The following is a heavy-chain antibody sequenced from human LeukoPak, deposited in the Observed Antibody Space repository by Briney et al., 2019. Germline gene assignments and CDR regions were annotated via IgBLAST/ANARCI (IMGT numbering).Heavy chain of an antibody. CDR1: GFTFSGYA. CDR2: ISYDGSNK. V-gene: IGHV3-30*04. J-gene: IGHJ4*02. D-gene: IGHD3-22*01. Sequence: PGGSLRLSCAASGFTFSGYAMHWVRQAPGKGLEWVAVISYDGSNKYYADSVKGRFTISRDNSKNTLYLQMNSLRAEDTAVYYCARGDRTVLYDSSGYYYESWAFDYWGQGTLVTVSS. CDR3: ARGDRTVLYDSSGYYYESWAFDY.